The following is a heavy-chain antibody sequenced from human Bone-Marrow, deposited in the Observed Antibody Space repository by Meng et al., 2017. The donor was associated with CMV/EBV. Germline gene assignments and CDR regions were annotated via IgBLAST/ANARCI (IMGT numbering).Heavy chain of an antibody. CDR3: ASGVETYGSGSYGY. D-gene: IGHD3-10*01. V-gene: IGHV1-8*01. CDR2: MNPNSGNT. Sequence: QVQLVQSGAEVKKPGASVKVSGRASGYTFTSYDINWVRQATGQGLEWMGWMNPNSGNTGYAQKFQGRVPMTRNTSISTAYMELSSLRSEDTAVYYCASGVETYGSGSYGYWGQGTLVTVSS. CDR1: GYTFTSYD. J-gene: IGHJ4*02.